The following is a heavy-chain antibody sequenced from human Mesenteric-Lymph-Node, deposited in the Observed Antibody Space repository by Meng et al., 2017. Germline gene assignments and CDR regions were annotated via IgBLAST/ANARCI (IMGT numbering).Heavy chain of an antibody. CDR1: GFNFGDYQ. D-gene: IGHD3-22*01. CDR2: IVSDGGIT. J-gene: IGHJ3*02. CDR3: ARYSYYYESRGYYRVDAFDI. Sequence: GEFLKISCGASGFNFGDYQMHLVRQSPGKGLEWISRIVSDGGITNYADSVKGRITISRDNAKNTMFMQMNSLRAEDTAVYYCARYSYYYESRGYYRVDAFDIWGQGTMVTVSS. V-gene: IGHV3-74*01.